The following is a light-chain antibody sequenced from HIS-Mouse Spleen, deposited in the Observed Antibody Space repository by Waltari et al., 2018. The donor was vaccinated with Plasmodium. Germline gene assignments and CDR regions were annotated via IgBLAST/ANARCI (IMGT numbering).Light chain of an antibody. Sequence: QSALTQPRSVSGSPGQSVTISCTGTSSDVGGYNYVSWYQQHPGKAPKLMIYEVSNRPAGFPDRFSGSKSGNTASLTVSGLQAEDEADYYCSSYAGSNNLVFGGGTKLTVL. CDR2: EVS. CDR1: SSDVGGYNY. J-gene: IGLJ2*01. CDR3: SSYAGSNNLV. V-gene: IGLV2-8*01.